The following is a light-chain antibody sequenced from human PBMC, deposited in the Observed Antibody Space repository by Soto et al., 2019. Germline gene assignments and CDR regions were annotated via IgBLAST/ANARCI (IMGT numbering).Light chain of an antibody. Sequence: IRMTQSPSSVSASTGDRVTITCRASESMSNCLAWYQQKPGKAPTLLISGASSLHSGVPSMFSGRASGTEFTLTISSLQADDIATYYYQPCHRYLTFGQGTKVDIK. CDR3: QPCHRYLT. CDR1: ESMSNC. CDR2: GAS. J-gene: IGKJ1*01. V-gene: IGKV1-5*01.